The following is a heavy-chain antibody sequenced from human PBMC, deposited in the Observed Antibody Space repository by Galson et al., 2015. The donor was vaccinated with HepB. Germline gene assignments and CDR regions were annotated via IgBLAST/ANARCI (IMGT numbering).Heavy chain of an antibody. J-gene: IGHJ3*02. CDR3: AREGSYSPYDYVWGTYRYGAFDI. D-gene: IGHD3-16*02. CDR2: IKQDGSEK. Sequence: SLRLSCAASGFTFRSYWMSWVRQAPGKGLEWVANIKQDGSEKYYVDSVKGRFTISRDNAKNSLYLQMNSLRAEDKAVYYCAREGSYSPYDYVWGTYRYGAFDIWDQGTMVTVSS. V-gene: IGHV3-7*03. CDR1: GFTFRSYW.